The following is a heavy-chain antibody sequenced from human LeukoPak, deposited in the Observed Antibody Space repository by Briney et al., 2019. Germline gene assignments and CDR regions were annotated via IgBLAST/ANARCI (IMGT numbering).Heavy chain of an antibody. J-gene: IGHJ4*02. CDR1: GGSISSGYY. CDR2: IHYSGST. D-gene: IGHD5-18*01. V-gene: IGHV4-39*01. CDR3: ASLSGFSYGVVDY. Sequence: SETLSLTCTVSGGSISSGYYWGWIRQPPGKGLEWIGSIHYSGSTYYKSSLKSRVTISGDTSKNQFSLKLSSVTAADTAVYYCASLSGFSYGVVDYWGQGTLVTVSS.